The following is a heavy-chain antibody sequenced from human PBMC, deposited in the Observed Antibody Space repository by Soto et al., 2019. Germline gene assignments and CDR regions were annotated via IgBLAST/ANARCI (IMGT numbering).Heavy chain of an antibody. CDR1: GYTFTSYY. D-gene: IGHD6-6*01. CDR3: ARDAYSSSARTHWCDP. Sequence: QVQLVQSGAEVKNPGASVKVSCKASGYTFTSYYMHWVRQAPGQGLEWMGIINPSGGSTSYAQKFQGIVTMTRDTSTSTVYMELSILRSEDTAVSYCARDAYSSSARTHWCDPGGQGTLVTVSS. CDR2: INPSGGST. J-gene: IGHJ5*02. V-gene: IGHV1-46*01.